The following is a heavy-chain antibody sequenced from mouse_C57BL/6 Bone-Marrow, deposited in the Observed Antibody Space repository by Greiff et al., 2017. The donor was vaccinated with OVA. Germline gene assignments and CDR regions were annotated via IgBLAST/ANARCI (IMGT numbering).Heavy chain of an antibody. Sequence: QVQLQQSGAELVKPGASVKMSCKASGYTFTSYWITWVKQRPGQGLEWIGDIYPGSGSTNYNEKFKSKATLTVDTSSSTAYMQLSSLTSEDSAVYYCERRCYGSSDWYFDVWGTGTTVTVSS. CDR2: IYPGSGST. D-gene: IGHD1-1*01. CDR3: ERRCYGSSDWYFDV. CDR1: GYTFTSYW. J-gene: IGHJ1*03. V-gene: IGHV1-55*01.